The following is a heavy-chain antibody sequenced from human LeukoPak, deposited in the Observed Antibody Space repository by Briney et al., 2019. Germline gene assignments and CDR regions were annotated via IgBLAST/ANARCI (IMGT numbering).Heavy chain of an antibody. CDR2: IKPDGSEK. D-gene: IGHD2-21*02. CDR3: TRDFGSSVVVTAIVD. Sequence: GGSLRLSCAASGFTFSNYWMSWVRQAPGKGLEWVANIKPDGSEKYYVDSVKGRFTISRDNAKNSLCPQMNSLRAEDTATYYCTRDFGSSVVVTAIVDWGQGTLVTVSS. J-gene: IGHJ4*02. V-gene: IGHV3-7*01. CDR1: GFTFSNYW.